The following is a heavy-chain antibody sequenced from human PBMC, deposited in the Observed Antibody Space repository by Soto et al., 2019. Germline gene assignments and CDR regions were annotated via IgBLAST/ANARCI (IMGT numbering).Heavy chain of an antibody. Sequence: VASVKVSCKASGGTFSSYAISWVRQAPGQGLEWMGGIIPIFGTANYAQKFQGRVTITADESTSTAYMELSSLRSEDTAVYYCARGLSYGYFDYWGQGTLVTVSS. CDR3: ARGLSYGYFDY. J-gene: IGHJ4*02. D-gene: IGHD3-10*01. V-gene: IGHV1-69*13. CDR1: GGTFSSYA. CDR2: IIPIFGTA.